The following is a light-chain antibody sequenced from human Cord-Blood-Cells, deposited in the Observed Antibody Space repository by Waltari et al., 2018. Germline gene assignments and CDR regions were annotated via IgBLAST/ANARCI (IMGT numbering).Light chain of an antibody. CDR1: SSDVGGYNY. J-gene: IGLJ2*01. CDR3: SSYAGSNRV. V-gene: IGLV2-8*01. CDR2: EVS. Sequence: QSALTQPPSASGSPGQSVTISCTGTSSDVGGYNYVSWYQQHPAKAPKLMIYEVSKRPSGVPNRFSGSKSCNTASLTVSGLQAEDEADYYCSSYAGSNRVFGGGTKLTVL.